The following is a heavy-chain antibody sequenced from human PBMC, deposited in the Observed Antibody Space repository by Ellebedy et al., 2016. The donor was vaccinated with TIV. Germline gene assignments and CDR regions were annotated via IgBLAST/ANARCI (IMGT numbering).Heavy chain of an antibody. CDR1: GLSVNNYD. CDR3: VRDHYWSFDY. V-gene: IGHV3-48*02. CDR2: IAGSTGAT. J-gene: IGHJ4*02. D-gene: IGHD1-1*01. Sequence: GESLKISXTVSGLSVNNYDLNWVRQAPGKGLEWLSYIAGSTGATYYAGSVKGRFTISRDDAKNSLYLQMSSLTDADTALYFCVRDHYWSFDYWGQGTLVTVSS.